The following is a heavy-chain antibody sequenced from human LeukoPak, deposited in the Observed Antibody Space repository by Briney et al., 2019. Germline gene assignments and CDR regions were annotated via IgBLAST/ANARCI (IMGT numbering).Heavy chain of an antibody. CDR2: TIPIFGTA. CDR1: GGTFSSYA. D-gene: IGHD3-10*01. Sequence: GASVKVSCKASGGTFSSYAISWVRQAPGQGLEWMGGTIPIFGTANYAQKLQGRVTMTTDTSTSTAYMELRSLRSDDTAVYYCARDFRYYYGSGNDPSFDYWGQGTLVTVSS. V-gene: IGHV1-69*05. J-gene: IGHJ4*02. CDR3: ARDFRYYYGSGNDPSFDY.